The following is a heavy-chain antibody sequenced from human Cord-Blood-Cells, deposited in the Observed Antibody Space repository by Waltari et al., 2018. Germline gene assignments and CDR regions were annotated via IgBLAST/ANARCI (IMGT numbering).Heavy chain of an antibody. CDR2: IYHSGRT. CDR3: AREWFGELYYFDY. Sequence: QVQLQESGPGLVKPSETLSLTCAVSGYSISSGYYWGWIRQPPGKGLEWIGSIYHSGRTYSNPSLKSRVTISVDTSKNQFSLKLSSVTAADTAVYYCAREWFGELYYFDYWGQGTLVTVSS. D-gene: IGHD3-10*01. CDR1: GYSISSGYY. V-gene: IGHV4-38-2*02. J-gene: IGHJ4*02.